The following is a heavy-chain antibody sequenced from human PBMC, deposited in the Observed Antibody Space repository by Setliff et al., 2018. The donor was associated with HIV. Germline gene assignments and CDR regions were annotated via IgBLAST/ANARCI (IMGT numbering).Heavy chain of an antibody. CDR1: GYTFTAYY. D-gene: IGHD3-22*01. J-gene: IGHJ4*02. V-gene: IGHV1-2*06. Sequence: ASVKVSCKASGYTFTAYYLHWVRQAPGQGLEWMGRINPNNGDTNYAKNFQGRVTMTWDTSTSTGYMEVYRLRSDDTAVYFCARSCRSSGYCHFDYWGQGTLVTVSS. CDR2: INPNNGDT. CDR3: ARSCRSSGYCHFDY.